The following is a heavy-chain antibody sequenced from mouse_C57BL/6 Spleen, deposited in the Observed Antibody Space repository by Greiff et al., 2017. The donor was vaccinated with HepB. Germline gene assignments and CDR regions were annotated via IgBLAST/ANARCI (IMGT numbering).Heavy chain of an antibody. D-gene: IGHD2-4*01. J-gene: IGHJ4*01. V-gene: IGHV1-55*01. Sequence: QVQLQQPGAELVQPGASVKMSCKASGYTFTSYWITWVTPRPGQGLEWIGDIYPGSGSTNYNEKFKSKATLTVDTSSSTAYMQLSSLTSEDSAVYYCARYPYYDYDDYAMDYWGQGTSVTVSS. CDR2: IYPGSGST. CDR3: ARYPYYDYDDYAMDY. CDR1: GYTFTSYW.